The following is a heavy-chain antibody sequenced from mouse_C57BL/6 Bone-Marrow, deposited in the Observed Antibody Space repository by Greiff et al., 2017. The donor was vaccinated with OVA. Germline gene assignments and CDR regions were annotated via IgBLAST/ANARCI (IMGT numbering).Heavy chain of an antibody. CDR1: GYSFSNSW. CDR2: IYPGDGDT. Sequence: HVQLQESGPELVKPGASVKISCKASGYSFSNSWMNWVKQRPGKSLEWIGGIYPGDGDTNYNGKFKGKATVTADKSSSTAYMQLSSLTSEDSEVYCGADEHFDDRGTRITLTV. CDR3: ADEHFDD. V-gene: IGHV1-82*01. J-gene: IGHJ2*01.